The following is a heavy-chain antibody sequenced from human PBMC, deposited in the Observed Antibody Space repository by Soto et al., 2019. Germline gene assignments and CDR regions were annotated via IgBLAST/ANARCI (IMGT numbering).Heavy chain of an antibody. CDR2: INAGNGNT. CDR1: GYTFTSYA. CDR3: ARGYCSGSSCYFGYYFDY. Sequence: GASVKVSCKASGYTFTSYAMHWVRQAPGQRLEWMGWINAGNGNTKYSQKFQGRVTITRDTSASTAYMELSSLRSGDTAVYYCARGYCSGSSCYFGYYFDYWGQGTLVTVSS. J-gene: IGHJ4*02. D-gene: IGHD2-15*01. V-gene: IGHV1-3*01.